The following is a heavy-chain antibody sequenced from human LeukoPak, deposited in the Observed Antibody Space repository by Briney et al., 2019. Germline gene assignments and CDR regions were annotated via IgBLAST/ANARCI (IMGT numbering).Heavy chain of an antibody. Sequence: KPGGSLRLSCAASGFTFSSYSMNWVRQAPGKGLEWVSVIYSGGSTYYADSVKGRFTISRDNSKNTLYLQMNSLRAEDTAVYYCARGKSPYYADAFDIWGQGTMVTVSS. V-gene: IGHV3-66*02. CDR2: IYSGGST. CDR3: ARGKSPYYADAFDI. D-gene: IGHD2/OR15-2a*01. J-gene: IGHJ3*02. CDR1: GFTFSSYS.